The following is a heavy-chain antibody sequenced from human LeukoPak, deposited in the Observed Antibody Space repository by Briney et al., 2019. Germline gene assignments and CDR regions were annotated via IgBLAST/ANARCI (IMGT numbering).Heavy chain of an antibody. CDR1: GGSISSSSYY. D-gene: IGHD3/OR15-3a*01. J-gene: IGHJ5*02. CDR2: IYYSGST. CDR3: ARQGLPYTIFGLVNPYDWFDP. Sequence: SETLSLTCTVSGGSISSSSYYWGWIRQPPGKGLEWIGSIYYSGSTYYNPSLKSRVTISVDTSKNQFSLKLSSVTATDTAVYYCARQGLPYTIFGLVNPYDWFDPWGQGTLVTVSS. V-gene: IGHV4-39*01.